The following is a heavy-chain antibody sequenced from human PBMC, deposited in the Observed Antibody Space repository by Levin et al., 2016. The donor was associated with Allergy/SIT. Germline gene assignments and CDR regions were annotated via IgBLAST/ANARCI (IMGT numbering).Heavy chain of an antibody. CDR3: ARGEDEYQRPNFDF. V-gene: IGHV1-3*01. CDR2: INAGNDNT. D-gene: IGHD2-2*01. Sequence: WVRQAPGQSLEWMGWINAGNDNTRYSQKFQGRVTITRDTSASTAYMVLSSLRSEDTAVYYCARGEDEYQRPNFDFWGQGTLVTVSS. J-gene: IGHJ4*02.